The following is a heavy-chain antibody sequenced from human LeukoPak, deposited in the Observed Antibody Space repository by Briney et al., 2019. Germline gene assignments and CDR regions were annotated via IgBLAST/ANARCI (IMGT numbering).Heavy chain of an antibody. Sequence: ASVKVSCRASGFTFTSYYMHWVRQAPGQGLEWMGIITPGGGSTTYAQKFQGRVTMTRDTSTSTVYMDLSSLRSEDTAVYYCARGEVIGGAGTSFDYGGQGTLVTVS. CDR3: ARGEVIGGAGTSFDY. CDR2: ITPGGGST. V-gene: IGHV1-46*01. CDR1: GFTFTSYY. D-gene: IGHD6-19*01. J-gene: IGHJ4*02.